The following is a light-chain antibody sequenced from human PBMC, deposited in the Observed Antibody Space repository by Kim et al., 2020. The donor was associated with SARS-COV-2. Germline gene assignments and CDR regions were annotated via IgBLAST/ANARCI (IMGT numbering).Light chain of an antibody. V-gene: IGKV3-20*01. CDR1: LSIGTVS. CDR2: GAS. CDR3: QKYDNYRST. J-gene: IGKJ1*01. Sequence: SPGERATRSCRASLSIGTVSFAWYQQKPGRAPRLLMSGASSRATGIPDRFSGSGSGTDFTLTITSLEPEDLAVYYCQKYDNYRSTFGEGTTV.